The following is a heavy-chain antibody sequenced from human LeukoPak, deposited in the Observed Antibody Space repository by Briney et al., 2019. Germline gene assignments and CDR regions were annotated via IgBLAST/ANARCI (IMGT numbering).Heavy chain of an antibody. Sequence: RGESLKISCKGSGYSFTSYWLGWVRQMPGKGLEWMGIIYPGDSDTRYSPSFQGQVTISADKSISTAYLQWSSLKASDTAMYYCARVFYDSSGYYFLNAFDIWGQGTMVTVSS. V-gene: IGHV5-51*01. D-gene: IGHD3-22*01. CDR2: IYPGDSDT. CDR1: GYSFTSYW. J-gene: IGHJ3*02. CDR3: ARVFYDSSGYYFLNAFDI.